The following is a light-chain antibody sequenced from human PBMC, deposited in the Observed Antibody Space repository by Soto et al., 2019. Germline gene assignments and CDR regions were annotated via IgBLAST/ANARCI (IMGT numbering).Light chain of an antibody. V-gene: IGLV2-14*01. J-gene: IGLJ2*01. CDR1: SSDVGAYDS. CDR2: DVN. CDR3: SSYTSSYTLV. Sequence: QSALTQPASLSGSPGQSITISCTGTSSDVGAYDSVSWYQQHPGKAPKLMIYDVNNRPSGVSNRFSGSKSGNTASPTISGLQTEDEADYYCSSYTSSYTLVFGGGTKLTVL.